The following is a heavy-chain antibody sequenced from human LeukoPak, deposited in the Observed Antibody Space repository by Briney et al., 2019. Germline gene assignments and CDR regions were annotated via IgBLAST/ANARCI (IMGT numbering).Heavy chain of an antibody. V-gene: IGHV1-18*01. CDR2: ISAYNGNT. CDR3: AIITVTTFGDDAFDI. D-gene: IGHD4-17*01. Sequence: ASVKVSCKASGYTFTSYGISWVRQAPGQGLEWMGWISAYNGNTNYAQKLQGRVTMTTDTSTSTAYMELRSLRSDDTAVYYCAIITVTTFGDDAFDIWGQGTMVTVSS. J-gene: IGHJ3*02. CDR1: GYTFTSYG.